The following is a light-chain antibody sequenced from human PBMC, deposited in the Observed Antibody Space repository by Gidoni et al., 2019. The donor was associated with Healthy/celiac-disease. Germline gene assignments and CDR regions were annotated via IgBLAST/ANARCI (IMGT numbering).Light chain of an antibody. CDR2: EVS. V-gene: IGLV2-14*01. CDR1: SSDVGGYNY. J-gene: IGLJ2*01. CDR3: SSYTSSSTLV. Sequence: QSSLTQPASVSPSPPQSITLSCTGTSSDVGGYNYVSWYQQHPGKAPKLMIYEVSNRPSGVSKRFSGSKSGNTAALTISGRQAEDEAEYYCSSYTSSSTLVFGGGTKLTVL.